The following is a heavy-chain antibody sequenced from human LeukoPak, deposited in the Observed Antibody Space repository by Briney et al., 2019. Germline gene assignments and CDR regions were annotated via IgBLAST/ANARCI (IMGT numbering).Heavy chain of an antibody. J-gene: IGHJ6*03. CDR1: GYSFTSYW. Sequence: GESLKISCKGSGYSFTSYWIGWVRQMPGKGLEWMGIIYPGDADTRYSPSFQGQVTISADNAISTAYLQWSSLKASDTAMYYCARTYIAARPGAYYYMDVWGKGTTVTVSS. D-gene: IGHD6-6*01. CDR3: ARTYIAARPGAYYYMDV. V-gene: IGHV5-51*03. CDR2: IYPGDADT.